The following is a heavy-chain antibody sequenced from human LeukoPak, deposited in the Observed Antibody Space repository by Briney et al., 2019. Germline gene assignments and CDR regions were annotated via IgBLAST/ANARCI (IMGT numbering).Heavy chain of an antibody. J-gene: IGHJ6*02. CDR1: GFTFSSYA. CDR3: AREVATTFYGMDV. D-gene: IGHD5-24*01. Sequence: GGSLRLSCAASGFTFSSYAIHWVRQAPGKGLEWVAVISYDGSNKYYADSVKGRFTISRDNSKNTLYLQMNSPRAEDTAVYYCAREVATTFYGMDVWGQGTTVTVSS. CDR2: ISYDGSNK. V-gene: IGHV3-30*04.